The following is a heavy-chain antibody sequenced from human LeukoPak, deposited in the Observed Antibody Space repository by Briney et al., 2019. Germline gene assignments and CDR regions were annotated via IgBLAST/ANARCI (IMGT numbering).Heavy chain of an antibody. CDR2: ISGYNGNT. D-gene: IGHD7-27*01. CDR3: ARSRNAKWGLDY. CDR1: GYTFTSYS. J-gene: IGHJ4*02. V-gene: IGHV1-18*01. Sequence: ASVKVSCKTSGYTFTSYSINWVRQAPGQGLEWMGWISGYNGNTNYAQKLQGRVTMTTDTSTSTAYMELRSLRSDDTAVYYCARSRNAKWGLDYWGQGTLVTVSS.